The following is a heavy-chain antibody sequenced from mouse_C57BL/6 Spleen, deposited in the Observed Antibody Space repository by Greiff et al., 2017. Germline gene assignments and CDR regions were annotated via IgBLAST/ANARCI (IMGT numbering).Heavy chain of an antibody. V-gene: IGHV7-3*01. CDR2: IRNKANGYTT. Sequence: EVQGVESGGGLVQPGGSLSLSCAASGFTFTDYYMSWVRQPPGKALEWLGFIRNKANGYTTEYSASVKGRFTISRNNSQSILYLQMNALRAEDIATYYCARLTTVVAYYFDYWGQGTTLTVSS. CDR3: ARLTTVVAYYFDY. CDR1: GFTFTDYY. D-gene: IGHD1-1*01. J-gene: IGHJ2*01.